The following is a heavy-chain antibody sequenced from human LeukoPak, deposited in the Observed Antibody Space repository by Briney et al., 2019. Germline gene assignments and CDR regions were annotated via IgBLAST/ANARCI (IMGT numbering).Heavy chain of an antibody. J-gene: IGHJ4*02. CDR2: ISYDGSNK. CDR3: AKGDDFWSGYPSFDY. CDR1: GFTFSSYS. Sequence: PGGSLRLSCAASGFTFSSYSMNWVRQAPGKGLEWVAVISYDGSNKYYADSVKGRFTISRDNSKNTLYLQMNSLRAEDTAVYYCAKGDDFWSGYPSFDYWGQGTLVTVSS. V-gene: IGHV3-30*18. D-gene: IGHD3-3*01.